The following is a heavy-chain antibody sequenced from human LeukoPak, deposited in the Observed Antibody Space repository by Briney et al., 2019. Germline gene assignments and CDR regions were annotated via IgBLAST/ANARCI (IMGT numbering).Heavy chain of an antibody. CDR3: ATYCGGDCAPGGY. CDR1: GYTFTDHY. Sequence: GASVKVSCKAFGYTFTDHYVHWVRQAPGQGLEWMGWINPKSGDTKYVQKLQGRLTMTRDTSLRTAYMELTRPRSDDTAVFYCATYCGGDCAPGGYWGQGTLVTVSS. J-gene: IGHJ4*02. D-gene: IGHD2-21*01. CDR2: INPKSGDT. V-gene: IGHV1-2*02.